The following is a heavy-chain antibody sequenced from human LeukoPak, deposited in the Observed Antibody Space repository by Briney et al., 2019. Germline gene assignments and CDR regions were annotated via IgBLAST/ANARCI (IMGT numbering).Heavy chain of an antibody. V-gene: IGHV4-59*01. CDR2: FYYSGST. J-gene: IGHJ5*02. CDR1: GGPISSYY. D-gene: IGHD3-10*01. CDR3: ARDSVGRIRGVNNWFDP. Sequence: SETLSLTCTVSGGPISSYYWSWIRQPPGKGLGGMGYFYYSGSTNYNPSLKSRVTISVDTSKNQFSLKLSSVTAADTAVYYCARDSVGRIRGVNNWFDPWGQGTLVTVSS.